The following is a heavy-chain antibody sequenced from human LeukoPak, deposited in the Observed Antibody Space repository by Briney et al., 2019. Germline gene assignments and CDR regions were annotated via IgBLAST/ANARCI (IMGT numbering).Heavy chain of an antibody. CDR2: INPNSGGT. Sequence: ASVKVSCKASGYTLTGHSMHWVRQAPGQGLEWMGWINPNSGGTNYAQKFQGRVTMTRDTSISTAYMELSRLGPDDTAVYYCARGPHDYGDYWGQGTLVTVSS. V-gene: IGHV1-2*02. CDR3: ARGPHDYGDY. J-gene: IGHJ4*02. CDR1: GYTLTGHS.